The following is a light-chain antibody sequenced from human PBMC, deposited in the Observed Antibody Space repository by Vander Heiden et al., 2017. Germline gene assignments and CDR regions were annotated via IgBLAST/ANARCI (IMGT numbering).Light chain of an antibody. V-gene: IGLV3-21*02. CDR2: DDT. CDR3: QVWDSTSDHAV. Sequence: SYVLTQPPSVSIAPGQTARITCGGNRIGTKSVHWYQQKPGQAPVVVVYDDTDRPSGIPERFSGSNSGNTATLTISRVEAGDEADYYCQVWDSTSDHAVFAGGTKLTVI. CDR1: RIGTKS. J-gene: IGLJ2*01.